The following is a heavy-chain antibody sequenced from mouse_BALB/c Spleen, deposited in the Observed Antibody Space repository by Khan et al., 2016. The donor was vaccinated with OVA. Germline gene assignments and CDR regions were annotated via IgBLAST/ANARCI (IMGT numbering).Heavy chain of an antibody. CDR1: GYSFTSYL. D-gene: IGHD1-3*01. V-gene: IGHV1-5*01. CDR3: TRGGYSSFAY. CDR2: IYPGNSDT. J-gene: IGHJ3*01. Sequence: IQLVQSGTVLARPGASVKMSCKASGYSFTSYLIHWVKQRPGQGLEWIGGIYPGNSDTSYYQTLQDKAKLTAGHSASPAYMELSSLTNEDSAVYYCTRGGYSSFAYWGQGTLVTVSA.